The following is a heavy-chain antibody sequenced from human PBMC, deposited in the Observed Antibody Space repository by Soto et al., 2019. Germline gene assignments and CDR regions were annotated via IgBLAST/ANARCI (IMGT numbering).Heavy chain of an antibody. D-gene: IGHD2-2*01. J-gene: IGHJ6*03. CDR3: ARRQSYCSSTSCYPPYGYYMDV. V-gene: IGHV4-39*01. Sequence: SETLSLTCTVSGGSISSSSYYWGWIRQPPGKGLEWIGSIYYSGSTYYNPSLKSRVTISVDTSKNQFSLKLSSVTAADTAVYYCARRQSYCSSTSCYPPYGYYMDVWGKGTTVTVSS. CDR2: IYYSGST. CDR1: GGSISSSSYY.